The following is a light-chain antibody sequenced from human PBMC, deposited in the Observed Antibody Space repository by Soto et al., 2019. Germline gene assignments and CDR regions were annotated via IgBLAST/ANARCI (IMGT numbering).Light chain of an antibody. CDR2: GNH. CDR3: QSYDSSLSASV. J-gene: IGLJ2*01. Sequence: QSALTQPPSVSGAPGQRVTISCTGSGSNIGATYDVHWYQHLPGTAPKLLIYGNHNRPSGVPDRFSGSRSGNSGSLVITGLQAEDEADYYCQSYDSSLSASVFGGGTKLTVL. CDR1: GSNIGATYD. V-gene: IGLV1-40*01.